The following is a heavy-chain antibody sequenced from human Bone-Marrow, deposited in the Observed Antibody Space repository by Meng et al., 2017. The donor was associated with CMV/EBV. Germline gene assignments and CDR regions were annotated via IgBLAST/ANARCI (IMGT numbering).Heavy chain of an antibody. CDR3: ARGGFGEFLSYYYGMDV. Sequence: SETLSLTCTVSGGSISSYYWSWIRQPPGKGLEWIGYIYYSGSIKYNPSLRSRVTILLDTSKEQFSLKLSSVTAADTAVYYCARGGFGEFLSYYYGMDVWGQGTTVTVSS. V-gene: IGHV4-59*01. CDR2: IYYSGSI. CDR1: GGSISSYY. D-gene: IGHD3-10*01. J-gene: IGHJ6*02.